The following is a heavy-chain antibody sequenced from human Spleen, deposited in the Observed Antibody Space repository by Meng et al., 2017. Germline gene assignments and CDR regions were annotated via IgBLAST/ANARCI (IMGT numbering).Heavy chain of an antibody. CDR3: AREWEQSYFDY. V-gene: IGHV4-34*01. CDR1: GGTFSDYY. Sequence: QVQLQQWGAGLLKPSETLSLTCAVYGGTFSDYYWSWIRQPPGKGLEWIGYIYYSGSTYYNPSLKSRVTISVDTSKNQFSLKLSSVTAADTAVYYCAREWEQSYFDYWGQGTLVTVSS. J-gene: IGHJ4*02. D-gene: IGHD1-26*01. CDR2: IYYSGST.